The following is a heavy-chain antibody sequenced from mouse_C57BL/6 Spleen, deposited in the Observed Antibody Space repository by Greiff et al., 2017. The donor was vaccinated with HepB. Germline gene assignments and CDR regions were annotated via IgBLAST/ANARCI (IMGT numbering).Heavy chain of an antibody. V-gene: IGHV1-52*01. D-gene: IGHD2-1*01. CDR2: IDPSDSET. CDR1: GYTFTSYW. J-gene: IGHJ4*01. CDR3: ARSGYYGNYGDAMDY. Sequence: QVQLKQPGAELVRPGSSVKLSCKASGYTFTSYWMHWVKQRPIQGLEWIGNIDPSDSETHYNQKFKDKATLTVDKSSSTAYMQLSSLTSEDSAVYYCARSGYYGNYGDAMDYWGQGTSVTVSS.